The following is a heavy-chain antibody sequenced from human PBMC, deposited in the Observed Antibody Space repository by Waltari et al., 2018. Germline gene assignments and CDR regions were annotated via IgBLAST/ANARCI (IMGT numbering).Heavy chain of an antibody. Sequence: QVQLQASGPGLVKPSATLSLTCAVSGYSISSGYYWGWIRHPPGKGLEWIGSIYHSGSTYYNPYIKSRVTISVDTSKNQFSLKLSSVTAADTAVYYCARDSGGIVVITRGFDYWGQGTLVTVSS. CDR2: IYHSGST. D-gene: IGHD3-22*01. J-gene: IGHJ4*02. CDR1: GYSISSGYY. CDR3: ARDSGGIVVITRGFDY. V-gene: IGHV4-38-2*02.